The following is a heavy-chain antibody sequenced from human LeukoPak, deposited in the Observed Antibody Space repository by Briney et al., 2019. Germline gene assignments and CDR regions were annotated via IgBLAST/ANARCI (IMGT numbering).Heavy chain of an antibody. CDR3: ARDFLGYCSGGSCYPLDY. CDR2: INPNSGGT. Sequence: ASVKVSCKASGYTFTGYYMHWVRQAPGQGLEWMGRINPNSGGTNYAQKFQGRVTMTRDTSINTAYMELSRLRSDDTAVYYCARDFLGYCSGGSCYPLDYWGQGTLVTVSS. CDR1: GYTFTGYY. J-gene: IGHJ4*02. V-gene: IGHV1-2*06. D-gene: IGHD2-15*01.